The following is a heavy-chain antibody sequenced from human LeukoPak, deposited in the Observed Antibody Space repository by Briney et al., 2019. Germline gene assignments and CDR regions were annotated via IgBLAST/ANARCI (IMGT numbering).Heavy chain of an antibody. V-gene: IGHV1-18*01. CDR3: ARAPRCNTNSCNSWFDP. Sequence: ASVKVSCKASGGSFSSYGISWLRQAPGQGLEWMGWINVNTKYAQKFQGRVTMTTDTSKTTAYMELRSLRSDDTAVYYCARAPRCNTNSCNSWFDPWGQGTLVTVSS. D-gene: IGHD2-8*01. J-gene: IGHJ5*02. CDR2: INVNT. CDR1: GGSFSSYG.